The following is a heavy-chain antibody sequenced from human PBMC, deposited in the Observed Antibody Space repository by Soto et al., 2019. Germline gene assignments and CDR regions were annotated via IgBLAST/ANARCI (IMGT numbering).Heavy chain of an antibody. V-gene: IGHV3-64*01. Sequence: GGSLGLCCAASRFTVSSYAMDWVRQAPGKGLEYVSAISSNGGSTYYANSVKGRFTISRDNSKNTLYLQMGSLRAEDMAVYYCARAIKTYYDFWSGYWDAFDIWGQGTMVTVSS. D-gene: IGHD3-3*01. CDR1: RFTVSSYA. J-gene: IGHJ3*02. CDR3: ARAIKTYYDFWSGYWDAFDI. CDR2: ISSNGGST.